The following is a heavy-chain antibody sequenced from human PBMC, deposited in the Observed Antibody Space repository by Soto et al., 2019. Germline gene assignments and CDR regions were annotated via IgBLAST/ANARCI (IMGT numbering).Heavy chain of an antibody. D-gene: IGHD6-6*01. V-gene: IGHV4-59*01. J-gene: IGHJ5*02. CDR2: IYYSGST. Sequence: PSETLSLTCTVSGGSISSYYWSWIRQPPGKGLEWIGYIYYSGSTNYNPSLKSRVTISVDTSKNQFSLKLSSVTAADTAVYYCARVVTQLGLDWFDPWGQGTLVTVSS. CDR1: GGSISSYY. CDR3: ARVVTQLGLDWFDP.